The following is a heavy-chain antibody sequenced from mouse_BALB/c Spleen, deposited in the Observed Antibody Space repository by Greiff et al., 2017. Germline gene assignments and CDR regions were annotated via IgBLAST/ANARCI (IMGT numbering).Heavy chain of an antibody. CDR3: ARRAYYRYYWYFDV. CDR2: IDPANGNT. V-gene: IGHV14-3*02. J-gene: IGHJ1*01. Sequence: DVQLQESGAELVKPGASVKLSCTASGFNIKDTYMHWVKQRPEQGLEWIGRIDPANGNTKYDPKFQGKATITADTSSNTAYLQLSSLTSEDTAVYYCARRAYYRYYWYFDVWGAGTTVTVSS. CDR1: GFNIKDTY. D-gene: IGHD2-14*01.